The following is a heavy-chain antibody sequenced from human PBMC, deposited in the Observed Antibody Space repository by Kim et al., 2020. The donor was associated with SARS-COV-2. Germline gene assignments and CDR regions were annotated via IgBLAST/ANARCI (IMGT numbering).Heavy chain of an antibody. V-gene: IGHV1-18*01. CDR2: ISAYNGNT. CDR1: GYTFTSYG. D-gene: IGHD2-2*01. Sequence: ASVKVSCKVSGYTFTSYGISWVRQAPGQGLEWMGWISAYNGNTNYAQKLQGRVTMTTDTSTSTAYMELRSLRSDDTAVYYCARAQNIVVVPAARGTELYYYYYGMDVWGQGTTVTVSS. CDR3: ARAQNIVVVPAARGTELYYYYYGMDV. J-gene: IGHJ6*02.